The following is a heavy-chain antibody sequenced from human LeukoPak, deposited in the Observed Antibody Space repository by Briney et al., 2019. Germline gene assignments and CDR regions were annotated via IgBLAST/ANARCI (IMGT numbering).Heavy chain of an antibody. V-gene: IGHV4-38-2*02. CDR1: GYSISSGYY. CDR2: IYHSGST. Sequence: SETLSLTCTVSGYSISSGYYWGWIRQPPGKGLEWIGSIYHSGSTYYNPSLKSRVTISVDTSKNQFSLKLSSVTAADTAVYYCASPAKDIVVVVAATGGGDAFDIWGQGTMVTVSS. D-gene: IGHD2-15*01. CDR3: ASPAKDIVVVVAATGGGDAFDI. J-gene: IGHJ3*02.